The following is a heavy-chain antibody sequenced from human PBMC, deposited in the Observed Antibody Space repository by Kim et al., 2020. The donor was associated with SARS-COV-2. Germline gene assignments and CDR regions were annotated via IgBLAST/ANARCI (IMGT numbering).Heavy chain of an antibody. V-gene: IGHV1-24*01. Sequence: TNYAQKFQGRVTMTEDTSTDTAYMELSSLRSEDTAVYYCATDRSSSWYDYWGQGTLVTVSS. D-gene: IGHD6-13*01. CDR2: T. J-gene: IGHJ4*02. CDR3: ATDRSSSWYDY.